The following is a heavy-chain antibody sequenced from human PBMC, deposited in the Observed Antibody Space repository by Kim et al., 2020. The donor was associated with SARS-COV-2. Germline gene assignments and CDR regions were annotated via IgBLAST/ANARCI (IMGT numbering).Heavy chain of an antibody. CDR1: GGSISSSNW. D-gene: IGHD6-19*01. J-gene: IGHJ6*02. V-gene: IGHV4-4*02. Sequence: SETLSLTCAVSGGSISSSNWWSCVRQPPGKGLEWIGEIYHIGSTNYNPSLKSRVTISVDKSKNQFSLKLSSVTAADTAVYYCARFSPFPDSSGWSALNYYYYYGMDVWGQGTTVTVSS. CDR3: ARFSPFPDSSGWSALNYYYYYGMDV. CDR2: IYHIGST.